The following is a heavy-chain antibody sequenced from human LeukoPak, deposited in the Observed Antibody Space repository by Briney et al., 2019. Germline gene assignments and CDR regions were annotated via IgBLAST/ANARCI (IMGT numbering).Heavy chain of an antibody. CDR3: ARGRDGYNYDY. J-gene: IGHJ4*02. D-gene: IGHD5-24*01. V-gene: IGHV4-59*01. CDR1: GGSISSYY. Sequence: SETLSLTCTVSGGSISSYYWSWIRQPPGKGLEWIGYIYYSGSTNYNPSLKSRVTISVDTSKNQFSLKLSSVTAADTAVYYCARGRDGYNYDYWGQETLVTVSS. CDR2: IYYSGST.